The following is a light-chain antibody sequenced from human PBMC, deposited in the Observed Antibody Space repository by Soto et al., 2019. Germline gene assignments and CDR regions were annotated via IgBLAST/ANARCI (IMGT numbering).Light chain of an antibody. CDR3: QQYNAYYS. CDR2: DAS. V-gene: IGKV1-5*01. J-gene: IGKJ2*03. Sequence: DIQMPQSPPTLAPSSPGGVTISFRASQDISRWLAWYQQKPGKAPVLLIYDASTLQGGVPSRFSGTGSGTEFTLTISSLQPEDFATYYCQQYNAYYSFGQGTKVDIK. CDR1: QDISRW.